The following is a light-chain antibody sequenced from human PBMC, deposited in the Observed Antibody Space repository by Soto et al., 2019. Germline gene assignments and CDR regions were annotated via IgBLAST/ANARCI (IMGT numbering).Light chain of an antibody. Sequence: DIQMTQSPSILSASVGDRVTITCRAIQSISNWLAWYQQKPGKAPKVLISKASSLESGVPSRFSGSGSGTEFTLTISSLQPDDLATYYCQQYHSYPWTFGQGTKVEIK. CDR3: QQYHSYPWT. CDR1: QSISNW. CDR2: KAS. J-gene: IGKJ1*01. V-gene: IGKV1-5*03.